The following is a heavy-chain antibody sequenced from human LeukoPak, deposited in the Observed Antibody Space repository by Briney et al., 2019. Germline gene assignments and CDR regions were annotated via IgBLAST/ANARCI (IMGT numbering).Heavy chain of an antibody. V-gene: IGHV3-48*04. CDR3: ARVMATIQGYFDY. D-gene: IGHD5-24*01. CDR1: GFTFSSYS. Sequence: PGGSLRLSCAASGFTFSSYSMNWVRQAPGKGLEWVSYISSSSSTIYYADSVKGRFTISRDNAKNSLYLQMNSLRAEDTAVYYCARVMATIQGYFDYWGQGTLVTVSS. CDR2: ISSSSSTI. J-gene: IGHJ4*02.